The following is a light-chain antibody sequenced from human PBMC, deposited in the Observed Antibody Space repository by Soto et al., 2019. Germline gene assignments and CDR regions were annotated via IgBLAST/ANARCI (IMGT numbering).Light chain of an antibody. J-gene: IGKJ3*01. Sequence: DIQMTQSPSSLSASVGDRVTITCRASQGINNYLNWYHQKPGKAPKLLIYGASSLQSGVPSRFSGSGSGKDYTLTISSLQPEDSAIYFCQQSFSSPFTFGPGTKVDIK. CDR2: GAS. V-gene: IGKV1-39*01. CDR1: QGINNY. CDR3: QQSFSSPFT.